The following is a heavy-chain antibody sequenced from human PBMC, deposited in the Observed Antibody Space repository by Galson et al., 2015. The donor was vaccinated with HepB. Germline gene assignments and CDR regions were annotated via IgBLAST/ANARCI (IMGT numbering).Heavy chain of an antibody. CDR2: SDPESGER. CDR3: ATDDLWSGYFDY. CDR1: GYTLTEIS. V-gene: IGHV1-24*01. Sequence: SVKVSCKVSGYTLTEISMYWLRRVPGKGLEFMAGSDPESGERMYGHTFQGRVTLTEDTTNDTAYMEVRSLRSEDTALYYCATDDLWSGYFDYWCQGTLVTVSS. J-gene: IGHJ4*02. D-gene: IGHD3-3*01.